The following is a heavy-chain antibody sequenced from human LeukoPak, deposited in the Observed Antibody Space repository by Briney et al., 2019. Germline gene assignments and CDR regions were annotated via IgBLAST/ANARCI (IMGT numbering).Heavy chain of an antibody. CDR3: ARIRRAAGTRYYYYMDV. CDR2: IYYSGST. CDR1: GGSISSSSYY. Sequence: PSETLSLTCIVSGGSISSSSYYWGWIRQPPGRGLEWIGSIYYSGSTYYNPSLKSRVTISVDTSKNQFSLKLSSVTAADTAVYYCARIRRAAGTRYYYYMDVWGKGTTVTVSS. V-gene: IGHV4-39*07. D-gene: IGHD6-13*01. J-gene: IGHJ6*03.